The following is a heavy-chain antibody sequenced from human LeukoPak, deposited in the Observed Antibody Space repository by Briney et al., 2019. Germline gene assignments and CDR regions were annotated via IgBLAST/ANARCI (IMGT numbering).Heavy chain of an antibody. CDR2: ISAYNGNT. Sequence: GASVKVSCKASGYTFTSYYMHWVRQAPGQGLEWMGWISAYNGNTNYAQKVQGRVTMTTDTSTSTAYMELRSLRSDDTAVYYCARPKSSGWYVSGYMDVWGKGTTVTVSS. J-gene: IGHJ6*03. D-gene: IGHD6-19*01. V-gene: IGHV1-18*04. CDR1: GYTFTSYY. CDR3: ARPKSSGWYVSGYMDV.